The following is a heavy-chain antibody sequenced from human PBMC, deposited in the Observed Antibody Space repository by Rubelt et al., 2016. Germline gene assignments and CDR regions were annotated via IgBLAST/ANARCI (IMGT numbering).Heavy chain of an antibody. CDR1: GYNLSALS. CDR3: ATVTVGTSYDDH. CDR2: FDAEEDET. Sequence: QVQLVQSGAEVKNPGASVKVSCKVSGYNLSALSMHWIRQAPGRGLEWMGGFDAEEDETIYASEFQGRVTMTEDTAKDTAYMEVSRLRSEDTAVYYCATVTVGTSYDDHWGQGTLVTVSS. J-gene: IGHJ4*02. V-gene: IGHV1-24*01. D-gene: IGHD3/OR15-3a*01.